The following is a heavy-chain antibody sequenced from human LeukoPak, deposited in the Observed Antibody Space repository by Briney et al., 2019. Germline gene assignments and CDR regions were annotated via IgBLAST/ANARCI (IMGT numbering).Heavy chain of an antibody. CDR3: ARGGRYCSSTRCYT. D-gene: IGHD2-2*01. V-gene: IGHV1-8*03. J-gene: IGHJ4*02. CDR1: GYTFTSYD. Sequence: ASVKVSCKASGYTFTSYDINWVRQATGQGLEWMGWMNPNSGNTGYAQKFQGRVTITRNTSISTAYMELSSLRSEDTAVYYCARGGRYCSSTRCYTWGQGTMVTVSS. CDR2: MNPNSGNT.